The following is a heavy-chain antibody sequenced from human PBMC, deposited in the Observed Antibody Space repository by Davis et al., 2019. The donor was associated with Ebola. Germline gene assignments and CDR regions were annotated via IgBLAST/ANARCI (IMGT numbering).Heavy chain of an antibody. CDR1: GFTFSSYA. V-gene: IGHV3-30*04. J-gene: IGHJ4*02. Sequence: GGSLRLSCAASGFTFSSYAIHWVRQAPGKGLEWVAVISYDGSNKYYADSVKGRFTISRDNSKNTLYLQMNSLRAEDTAVYYCARDTLYSGSYYTWVGYFDYWGQGTLVTVSS. D-gene: IGHD1-26*01. CDR2: ISYDGSNK. CDR3: ARDTLYSGSYYTWVGYFDY.